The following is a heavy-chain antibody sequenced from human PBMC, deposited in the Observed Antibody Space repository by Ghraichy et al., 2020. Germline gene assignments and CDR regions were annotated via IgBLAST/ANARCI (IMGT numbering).Heavy chain of an antibody. CDR2: TYYRSEWRS. J-gene: IGHJ4*02. Sequence: SQTLSLTCAISGDSVSSRTAAWNWIRQSPSRGLEWLGRTYYRSEWRSDYAEFVRSRVAINPDTSKNQFSLQLHSVTPEDTAVYYCAKFLAVGGKDFFDYWGEGILVTVSS. D-gene: IGHD3-3*01. CDR1: GDSVSSRTAA. V-gene: IGHV6-1*01. CDR3: AKFLAVGGKDFFDY.